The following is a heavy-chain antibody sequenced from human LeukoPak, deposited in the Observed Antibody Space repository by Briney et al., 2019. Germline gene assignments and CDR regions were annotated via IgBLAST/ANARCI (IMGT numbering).Heavy chain of an antibody. Sequence: GASVKVSCKASGYTXTSYGITWVRQAPGQGLEWMGWISAYNRYTNYAQKLQGRVTMTTDTSTSTAYMDLRSLTSDDTAVYYCARAWDCSSTSCYVYFDYWGQGTLVTVSS. CDR3: ARAWDCSSTSCYVYFDY. J-gene: IGHJ4*02. CDR1: GYTXTSYG. CDR2: ISAYNRYT. D-gene: IGHD2-2*01. V-gene: IGHV1-18*01.